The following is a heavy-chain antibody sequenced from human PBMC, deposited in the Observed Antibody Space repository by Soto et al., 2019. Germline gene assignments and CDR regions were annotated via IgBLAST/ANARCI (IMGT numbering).Heavy chain of an antibody. CDR2: IKSKTDGGTT. CDR3: TTSTPYSSSWYGHYYYGMDV. Sequence: LRLSCAASGFTFSNAWMNWVRQAPGKGLEWVGRIKSKTDGGTTDYAAPVKGRFTISRDDSKNTLYLQMNSLKTEDTAVYYCTTSTPYSSSWYGHYYYGMDVWGQGTTVTVSS. V-gene: IGHV3-15*07. J-gene: IGHJ6*02. CDR1: GFTFSNAW. D-gene: IGHD6-13*01.